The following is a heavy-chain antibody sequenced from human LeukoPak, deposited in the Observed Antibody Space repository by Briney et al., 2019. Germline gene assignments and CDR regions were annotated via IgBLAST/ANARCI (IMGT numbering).Heavy chain of an antibody. D-gene: IGHD4-17*01. CDR3: ANEIRPNDY. Sequence: GGSLRLSCAASGFTVSDNNKIWVRQAPGKGLEWVSAISISGSKTYYADSVKGRFTISRDNSKNTLYLQMNSLRAEDTAVYYCANEIRPNDYWGQGTQVTVSS. CDR2: ISISGSKT. CDR1: GFTVSDNN. V-gene: IGHV3-23*01. J-gene: IGHJ4*02.